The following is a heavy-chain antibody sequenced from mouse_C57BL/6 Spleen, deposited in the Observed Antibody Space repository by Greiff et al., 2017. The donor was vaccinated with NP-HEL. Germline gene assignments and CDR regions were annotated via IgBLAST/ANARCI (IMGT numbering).Heavy chain of an antibody. CDR3: AKEGLCLNCSGY. CDR1: GYTFTGYW. CDR2: ILPGSGST. V-gene: IGHV1-9*01. Sequence: QVQLKQPGAELMKPGASVKLSCKATGYTFTGYWIEWVKQRPGHGLEWIGEILPGSGSTNYNEKFKGKATLTADTSSNTAYMQLSSLTTEDSAIYYCAKEGLCLNCSGYWGQGTTLTVSS. J-gene: IGHJ2*01. D-gene: IGHD3-2*02.